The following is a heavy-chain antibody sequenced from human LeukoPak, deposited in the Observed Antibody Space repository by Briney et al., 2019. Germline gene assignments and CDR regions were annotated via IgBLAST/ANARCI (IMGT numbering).Heavy chain of an antibody. D-gene: IGHD2-2*01. J-gene: IGHJ4*02. CDR3: ARRVRCSSTSCYGAYYFDY. CDR1: GGSFSGYY. V-gene: IGHV4-34*01. CDR2: INHSGST. Sequence: PSEALSLTCAVYGGSFSGYYWSWIRQPPGKGLEWIGEINHSGSTNYNPSLKSRVTISVDTSKNQFSLKLSSVTAADTAVYYCARRVRCSSTSCYGAYYFDYWGQGTLVTVSS.